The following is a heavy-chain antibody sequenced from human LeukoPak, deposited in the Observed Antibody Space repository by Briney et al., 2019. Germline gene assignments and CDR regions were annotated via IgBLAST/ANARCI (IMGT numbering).Heavy chain of an antibody. Sequence: PGGSLRLSCAASGFTFSSYAMHWVRQAPGKGLEWVAVISYDGSNKYYADSVKGRFTISRDNSKNTLYLQMNSLRAEDTAVYYCAKDYGGLRYFDWLLYPPLAYYFDYWGQGTLVTVSS. CDR2: ISYDGSNK. CDR1: GFTFSSYA. D-gene: IGHD3-9*01. V-gene: IGHV3-30*04. J-gene: IGHJ4*02. CDR3: AKDYGGLRYFDWLLYPPLAYYFDY.